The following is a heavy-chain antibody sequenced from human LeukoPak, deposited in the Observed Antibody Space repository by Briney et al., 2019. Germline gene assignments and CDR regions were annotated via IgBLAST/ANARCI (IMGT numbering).Heavy chain of an antibody. V-gene: IGHV3-23*01. CDR3: AKVRGDNYSAFDI. Sequence: PGGSLRLSCAASGFTFSSYAMSWVRQAPGKGLEWVSAISGSWGSTYYADSVKGRFTISRDNSKNTLYLQMNSLRAEDTAVYYCAKVRGDNYSAFDIWGQGTMVTVSS. CDR2: ISGSWGST. J-gene: IGHJ3*02. D-gene: IGHD5-24*01. CDR1: GFTFSSYA.